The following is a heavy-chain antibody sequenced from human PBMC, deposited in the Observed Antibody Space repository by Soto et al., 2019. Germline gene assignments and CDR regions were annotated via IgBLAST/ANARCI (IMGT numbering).Heavy chain of an antibody. CDR2: IKPDGSGK. Sequence: EVQLVESGGGLVQPGGSLRLSCAASGFTFRSNWMSWVRQAPGRGLEGVANIKPDGSGKYYLDSVRGRFTISRDNAENSLFLQIDSLRVEDTAVYYCARDVGVQELDYWGQGTLVTVSS. D-gene: IGHD6-6*01. CDR1: GFTFRSNW. V-gene: IGHV3-7*03. J-gene: IGHJ4*02. CDR3: ARDVGVQELDY.